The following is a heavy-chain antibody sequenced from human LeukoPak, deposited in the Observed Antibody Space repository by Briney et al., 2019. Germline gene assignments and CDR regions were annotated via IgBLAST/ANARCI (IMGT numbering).Heavy chain of an antibody. CDR3: ARSMVVRGVMGNYFDP. V-gene: IGHV1-2*02. CDR1: VYTFTYYF. Sequence: ASVKVSRKDSVYTFTYYFIHWVRQAPGQGLEWMGWINPNSGGTNYQQKFQDRVTMARDTCITTAYMEMSRLRSDDTAVYYCARSMVVRGVMGNYFDPWGQGTLVTVSS. D-gene: IGHD3-10*01. CDR2: INPNSGGT. J-gene: IGHJ5*02.